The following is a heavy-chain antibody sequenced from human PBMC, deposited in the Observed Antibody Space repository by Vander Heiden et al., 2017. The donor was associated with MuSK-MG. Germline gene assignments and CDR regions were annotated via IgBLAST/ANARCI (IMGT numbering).Heavy chain of an antibody. Sequence: EVPLLESGGGLVQPGGSLSLSCAASGFAFSSYAMSWVRQAPGKGLEWVSAISGSGGRTYYADSVKGRFTISRDNSKNTLYLQMNSLRAEDTAVYYCAKDQGTGQWLAPEPPDFDYWGQGTLVTVSS. CDR1: GFAFSSYA. V-gene: IGHV3-23*01. CDR2: ISGSGGRT. CDR3: AKDQGTGQWLAPEPPDFDY. D-gene: IGHD6-19*01. J-gene: IGHJ4*02.